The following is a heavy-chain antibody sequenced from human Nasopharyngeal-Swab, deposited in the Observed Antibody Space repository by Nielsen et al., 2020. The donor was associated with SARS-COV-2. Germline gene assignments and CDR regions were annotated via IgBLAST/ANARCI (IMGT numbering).Heavy chain of an antibody. Sequence: ASVKVSCKVSGYTLTELSMHWVRQAPGKGLEWMGGFDPEDGETIYAQKFQGRVTITADESTSTAYMELSSLRSEDTAVYYCARGLAAAGIWNDAFDIWGQGTMVTVSS. V-gene: IGHV1-24*01. CDR3: ARGLAAAGIWNDAFDI. CDR2: FDPEDGET. J-gene: IGHJ3*02. CDR1: GYTLTELS. D-gene: IGHD6-13*01.